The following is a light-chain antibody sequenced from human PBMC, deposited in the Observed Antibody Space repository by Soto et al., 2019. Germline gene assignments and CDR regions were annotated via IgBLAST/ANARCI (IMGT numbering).Light chain of an antibody. CDR2: KVC. CDR3: MQGSHWPYT. Sequence: VVMTQSPMSLPVTLGQPASISCTSSQSLVYRDGNTYLNWFHQRPGQPPRRLIYKVCNRDSGVTDRFSGGGSASDFTLKISRVAAEDVGLYYCMQGSHWPYTFGQGTKLEIK. V-gene: IGKV2-30*01. J-gene: IGKJ2*01. CDR1: QSLVYRDGNTY.